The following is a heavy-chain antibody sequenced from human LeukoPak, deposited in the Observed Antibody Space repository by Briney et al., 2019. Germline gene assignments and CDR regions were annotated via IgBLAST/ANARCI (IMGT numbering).Heavy chain of an antibody. D-gene: IGHD3-10*02. Sequence: SETLSLTCAVYGGSFSGYYWSWIRQPPGKGLEWIGYIYYSGSTNYNPSLKSRITISVDTSKNQFSLKLSSVTAADTAVYYCAREIPMFNGNWFDPWGQGTLVTVSS. V-gene: IGHV4-59*01. CDR1: GGSFSGYY. CDR2: IYYSGST. J-gene: IGHJ5*02. CDR3: AREIPMFNGNWFDP.